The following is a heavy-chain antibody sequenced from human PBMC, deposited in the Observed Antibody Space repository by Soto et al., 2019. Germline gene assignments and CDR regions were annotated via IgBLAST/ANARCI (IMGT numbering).Heavy chain of an antibody. J-gene: IGHJ5*02. CDR2: IDTSSTKI. CDR1: GYTFIDYY. Sequence: TGGSLRLSCATSGYTFIDYYLSWIRQAPGKGLEWISYIDTSSTKIYYADSLKGRFTISRDNAKNSLFLQMSRLRAEDTAVYYCARGSVIATFSWGQGTLVTVSS. V-gene: IGHV3-11*04. CDR3: ARGSVIATFS. D-gene: IGHD2-21*01.